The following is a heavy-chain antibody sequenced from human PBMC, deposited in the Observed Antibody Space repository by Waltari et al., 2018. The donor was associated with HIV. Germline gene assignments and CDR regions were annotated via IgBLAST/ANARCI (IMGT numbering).Heavy chain of an antibody. D-gene: IGHD1-26*01. CDR3: AKDNSVNYFTGDAFDI. V-gene: IGHV3-30*18. Sequence: QVQLVESGGGVVQPGRSLRLSCEASGFTFSSYGMSWVRQAPGMGPEWVAIIWSDGNNEYYADSVKGRFTISRDNSKDTLYLQMNSLRAEDTAMYYCAKDNSVNYFTGDAFDIWGQGTMVIVSS. CDR2: IWSDGNNE. J-gene: IGHJ3*02. CDR1: GFTFSSYG.